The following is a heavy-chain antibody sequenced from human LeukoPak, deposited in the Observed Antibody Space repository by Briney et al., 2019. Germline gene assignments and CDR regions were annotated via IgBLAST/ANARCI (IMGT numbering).Heavy chain of an antibody. CDR1: GYTFTTNY. J-gene: IGHJ4*02. Sequence: ASVKVSCKPSGYTFTTNYIHWVRQAPGQGLEWMGIINLSSGSTSYAQKFQGRVTVTRDTSTRTVYMELSSLRFEDTAVYYCARASSGAPRFDYWGQGTLVTVSS. V-gene: IGHV1-46*01. CDR3: ARASSGAPRFDY. CDR2: INLSSGST. D-gene: IGHD6-19*01.